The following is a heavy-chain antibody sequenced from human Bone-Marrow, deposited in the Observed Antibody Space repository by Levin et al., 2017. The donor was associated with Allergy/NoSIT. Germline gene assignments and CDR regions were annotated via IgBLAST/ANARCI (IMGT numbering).Heavy chain of an antibody. D-gene: IGHD3-10*01. J-gene: IGHJ4*02. V-gene: IGHV3-74*01. CDR3: ARDGDRGVNFDY. Sequence: ETLSLTCAASGFSLSNWWMHWVRQTPGKGLVWVSRIYKDGTRTNYADSVKGRFTISRDNAKNTLYLQMNSLRVEDTAVYYCARDGDRGVNFDYWGQGTLVTVAS. CDR1: GFSLSNWW. CDR2: IYKDGTRT.